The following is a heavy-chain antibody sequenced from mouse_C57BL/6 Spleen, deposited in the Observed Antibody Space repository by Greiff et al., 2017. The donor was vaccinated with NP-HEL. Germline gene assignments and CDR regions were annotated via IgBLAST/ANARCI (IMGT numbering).Heavy chain of an antibody. CDR2: IHPNSGST. Sequence: QVQLQQPGAELVKPGASVKLSCKASGYTFTSYWMHWVKQRPGQGLEWIGMIHPNSGSTNYNEKFKIKATLTVDKSSSTAYMQLSSLTSEDSAVYYCARTGLANWDAWFAYWGQGTLVTVSA. CDR1: GYTFTSYW. J-gene: IGHJ3*01. V-gene: IGHV1-64*01. CDR3: ARTGLANWDAWFAY. D-gene: IGHD4-1*01.